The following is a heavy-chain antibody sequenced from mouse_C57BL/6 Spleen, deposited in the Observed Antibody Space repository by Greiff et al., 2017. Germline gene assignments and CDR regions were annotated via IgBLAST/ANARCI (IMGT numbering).Heavy chain of an antibody. J-gene: IGHJ4*01. V-gene: IGHV1-54*01. Sequence: VQLQQSGAELVRPGTSVKVSCKASGYAFTNYLIEWVKQRPGQGLEWIGVINPGSGGTNYNEKFKGKATLTADKSSSTAYMQLSSLTSEDSAVYCCARAGDGYYKGADAMDYWGQGTSVTVSS. D-gene: IGHD2-3*01. CDR3: ARAGDGYYKGADAMDY. CDR1: GYAFTNYL. CDR2: INPGSGGT.